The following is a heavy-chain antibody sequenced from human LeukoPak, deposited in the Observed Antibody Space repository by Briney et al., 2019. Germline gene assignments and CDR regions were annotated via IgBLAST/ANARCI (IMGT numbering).Heavy chain of an antibody. CDR1: GDTFIRYG. D-gene: IGHD6-19*01. Sequence: ASVKVSCKASGDTFIRYGISWVRQAPGQGLEWMGWISTGNGNTNYGQKLQGRVTMTTDTSTGTAYMELRSLRSDDTAMYYCARGRPWLVLKAFDIWGQGTMVTVSS. V-gene: IGHV1-18*01. CDR3: ARGRPWLVLKAFDI. CDR2: ISTGNGNT. J-gene: IGHJ3*02.